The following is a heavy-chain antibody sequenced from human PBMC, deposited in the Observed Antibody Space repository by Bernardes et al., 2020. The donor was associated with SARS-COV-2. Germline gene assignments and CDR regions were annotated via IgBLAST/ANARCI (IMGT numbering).Heavy chain of an antibody. CDR3: KAGYDSSGFDY. V-gene: IGHV3-9*01. D-gene: IGHD3-22*01. CDR1: GFTFDDYA. Sequence: GGSLRLSCAASGFTFDDYAMHWVRQAPGKGLEWVSGISWNSGSIGYADSVKGRFTISRDNAKNSLYLQMNSLRAEDTALYYCKAGYDSSGFDYWGQGTLVTVSS. J-gene: IGHJ4*02. CDR2: ISWNSGSI.